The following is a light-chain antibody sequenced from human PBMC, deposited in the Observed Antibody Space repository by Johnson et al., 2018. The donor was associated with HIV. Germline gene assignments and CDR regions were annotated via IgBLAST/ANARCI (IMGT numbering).Light chain of an antibody. CDR3: GTWDSSLSAYV. CDR1: SSNIGNNY. V-gene: IGLV1-51*02. CDR2: ENN. Sequence: QPVLTQPPSVSAAPGQKVTISCSGSSSNIGNNYVSWYQQLPGTTPKLLIYENNKRPSGIPDRFSGSKSGTSATLGITELQTGDEADYYCGTWDSSLSAYVFGTGTKVTVL. J-gene: IGLJ1*01.